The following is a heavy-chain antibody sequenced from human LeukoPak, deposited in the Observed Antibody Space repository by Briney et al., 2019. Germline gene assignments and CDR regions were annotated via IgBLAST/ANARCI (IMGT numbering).Heavy chain of an antibody. Sequence: GXIXXSYSMNWVRQAPXKGXEWVSYISSSSSTIYYADSVKGRFTISRDNAKNSLYLQMNSLRAEDTAVYFXXXXFXXRXXXXGGXXYWGQGTLVTVSS. J-gene: IGHJ4*02. CDR2: ISSSSSTI. CDR3: XXXFXXRXXXXGGXXY. CDR1: GXIXXSYS. V-gene: IGHV3-48*01.